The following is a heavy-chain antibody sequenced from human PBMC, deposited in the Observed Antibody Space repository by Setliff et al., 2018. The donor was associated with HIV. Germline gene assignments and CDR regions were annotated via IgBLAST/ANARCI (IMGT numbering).Heavy chain of an antibody. Sequence: GASVKVSCKASGGTFSSYAISWVRQAPGQGLEWMGGIIPIFGTANYAQKFQGRVTITTDESTSTAYMELSSLRSEDTAVYYCARGIRSSGRIAAGPGYYYYMDVWGKGTTVTVSS. D-gene: IGHD6-6*01. CDR3: ARGIRSSGRIAAGPGYYYYMDV. V-gene: IGHV1-69*05. CDR1: GGTFSSYA. CDR2: IIPIFGTA. J-gene: IGHJ6*03.